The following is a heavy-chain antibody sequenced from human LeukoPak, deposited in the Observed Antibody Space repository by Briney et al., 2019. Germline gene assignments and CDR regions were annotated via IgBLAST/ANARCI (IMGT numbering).Heavy chain of an antibody. Sequence: SETLSLTCAVYGGSFSGYYWSWIRQPPGKGLEWIGEINHSGSTNYNPSLKSRVTISVDTSKNQFSLQLNSVTPEDTAVYYCARAGRVVSSDYYYYMDVWGKGTTVTISS. CDR1: GGSFSGYY. CDR2: INHSGST. V-gene: IGHV4-34*01. CDR3: ARAGRVVSSDYYYYMDV. J-gene: IGHJ6*03. D-gene: IGHD2-2*01.